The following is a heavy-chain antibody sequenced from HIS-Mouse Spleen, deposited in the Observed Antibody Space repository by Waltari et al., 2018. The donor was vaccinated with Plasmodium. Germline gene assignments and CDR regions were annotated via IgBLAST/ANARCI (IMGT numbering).Heavy chain of an antibody. CDR2: INPNSGGT. D-gene: IGHD6-13*01. CDR3: ARVLGYKAAAGTFVEYFQH. J-gene: IGHJ1*01. Sequence: QVQLVQSGAEVKKPGASVKVSCKASGYTFTGYYTHWGRQAPGQGLEWMGWINPNSGGTNYAQKFQGRVTMTRDTSISTAYMELSRLRSDDTAVYYCARVLGYKAAAGTFVEYFQHWGQGTLVTVSS. CDR1: GYTFTGYY. V-gene: IGHV1-2*02.